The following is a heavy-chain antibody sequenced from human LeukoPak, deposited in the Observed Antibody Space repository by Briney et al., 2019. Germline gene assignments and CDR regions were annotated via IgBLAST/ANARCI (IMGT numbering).Heavy chain of an antibody. J-gene: IGHJ4*02. D-gene: IGHD4-11*01. CDR3: AKGGTVVASTHY. V-gene: IGHV3-23*01. CDR2: ISGSGGST. CDR1: GFTFSSYV. Sequence: PGGSLRLSCAASGFTFSSYVLSWVRQAPGEGLEWVSAISGSGGSTYYADSVKGRFTISRDNSKNTLYLQMNSLRAEDTAVYYCAKGGTVVASTHYWGQGTLVTVSS.